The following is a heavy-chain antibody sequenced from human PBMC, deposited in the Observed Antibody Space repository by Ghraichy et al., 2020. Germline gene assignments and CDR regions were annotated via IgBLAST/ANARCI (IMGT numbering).Heavy chain of an antibody. CDR2: IYYSGTT. D-gene: IGHD1-26*01. CDR1: GGSVSGYY. Sequence: SETLSLTCIVSGGSVSGYYWTWIRQPPRGGLEWIGYIYYSGTTHYNPSLQSRVTMSVDTSKNQISLELTSVTAADTAVFFCARGRIGAYSGTWGFYGMDVWGQGTTVTVSS. CDR3: ARGRIGAYSGTWGFYGMDV. J-gene: IGHJ6*02. V-gene: IGHV4-59*02.